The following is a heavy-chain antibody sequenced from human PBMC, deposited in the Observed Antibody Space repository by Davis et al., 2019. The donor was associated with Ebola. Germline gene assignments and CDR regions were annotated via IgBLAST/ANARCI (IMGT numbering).Heavy chain of an antibody. CDR1: GYSFTSYW. V-gene: IGHV5-51*01. J-gene: IGHJ4*02. Sequence: GESLKISCKGSGYSFTSYWIGWVRQMPGKGLEWMGIIYPGDSATRYSPSFQGQVTISADKSISTAYLQWSSLKASDTAMYYCARHGQYYYGSGSSDLDYWGQGTLVTVSS. CDR3: ARHGQYYYGSGSSDLDY. D-gene: IGHD3-10*01. CDR2: IYPGDSAT.